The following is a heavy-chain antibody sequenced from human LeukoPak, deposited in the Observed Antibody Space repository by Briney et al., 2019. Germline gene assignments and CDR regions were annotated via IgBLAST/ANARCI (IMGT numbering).Heavy chain of an antibody. CDR1: GYTFTGYY. D-gene: IGHD5-18*01. CDR3: ARVAPEGEDTAMGGYYFDY. V-gene: IGHV1-2*02. J-gene: IGHJ4*02. Sequence: ASVKVSCKASGYTFTGYYMHWVRQAPGQGLEWMGWINPNSGDTNYAQKSQGRVTMTRDTSTSTVYMELSSLRSEDTAVYYCARVAPEGEDTAMGGYYFDYWGQGTLVTVSS. CDR2: INPNSGDT.